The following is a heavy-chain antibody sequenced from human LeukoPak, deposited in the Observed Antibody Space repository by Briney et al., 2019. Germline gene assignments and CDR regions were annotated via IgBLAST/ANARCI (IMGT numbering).Heavy chain of an antibody. J-gene: IGHJ4*02. V-gene: IGHV3-11*01. CDR2: ISHSGAST. CDR3: ARLTDSSVDY. CDR1: GLTFSDSY. Sequence: GGSLRLSCAVSGLTFSDSYMAWIRQAPRKGLEWLSYISHSGASTYHANSVKGRFTISRDNAKNSLYLQMNSLRDEDTAMYFCARLTDSSVDYWGRGTLATVSS. D-gene: IGHD5-18*01.